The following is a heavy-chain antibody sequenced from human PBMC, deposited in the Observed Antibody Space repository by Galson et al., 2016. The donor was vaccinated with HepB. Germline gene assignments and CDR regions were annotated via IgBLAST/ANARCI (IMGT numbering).Heavy chain of an antibody. CDR1: GYSFTNYW. D-gene: IGHD3-10*01. CDR3: ATVSYGSFLS. V-gene: IGHV5-51*01. CDR2: VNPADSNTA. Sequence: QSGAEVKKPGESLKISCKGSGYSFTNYWIGWVRQMPGKGLEYMGIVNPADSNTASYSPSFQGQVTISGDMSITTVYLHRSSLKASDTAMYYCATVSYGSFLSWGQGALVTVSS. J-gene: IGHJ4*02.